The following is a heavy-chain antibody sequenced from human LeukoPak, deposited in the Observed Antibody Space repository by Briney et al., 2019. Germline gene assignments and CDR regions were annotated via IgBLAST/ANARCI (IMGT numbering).Heavy chain of an antibody. V-gene: IGHV1-8*01. CDR1: GYTFTSYD. J-gene: IGHJ5*02. CDR3: AREGAAGGFAVDP. CDR2: MNPNSDNT. Sequence: GASVKVSCKASGYTFTSYDIIWVRQATGQGLEWMRWMNPNSDNTGYAQKFQGRVTMTRNTSISTAHLELSSLRSEDTAVYYCAREGAAGGFAVDPWGQGTLVTVSS. D-gene: IGHD3-16*01.